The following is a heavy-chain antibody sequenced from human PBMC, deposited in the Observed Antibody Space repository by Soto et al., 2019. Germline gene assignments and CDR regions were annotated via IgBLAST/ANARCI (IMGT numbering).Heavy chain of an antibody. V-gene: IGHV3-30*18. CDR3: AKEQLAMTVVVADYFDS. D-gene: IGHD3-22*01. J-gene: IGHJ4*02. CDR1: GFTFSTYG. CDR2: ISYDGGSK. Sequence: GGSLRLSCAASGFTFSTYGIHWVGRAPGKGLEWVALISYDGGSKYYGDSVKGRFIISRDNSHNTVSLQMNSLRADDTAVYFCAKEQLAMTVVVADYFDSWGQGTLVTVSS.